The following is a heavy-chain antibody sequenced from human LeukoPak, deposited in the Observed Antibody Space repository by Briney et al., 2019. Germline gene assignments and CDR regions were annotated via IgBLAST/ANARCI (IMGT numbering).Heavy chain of an antibody. Sequence: GGSLRLSCAASGFTFSNAWMSWGRQAPGKGLEWIGRIQSKSEGGTTAYAAPVRGRFTISRDDSKHTVYLQMNSLRTEDTAVYYCTSVGHYAYFDYWGQGTLVTVSS. CDR1: GFTFSNAW. J-gene: IGHJ4*02. V-gene: IGHV3-15*01. CDR3: TSVGHYAYFDY. CDR2: IQSKSEGGTT. D-gene: IGHD4-17*01.